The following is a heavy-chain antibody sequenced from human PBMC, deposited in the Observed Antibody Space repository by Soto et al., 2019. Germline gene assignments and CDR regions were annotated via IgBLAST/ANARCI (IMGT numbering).Heavy chain of an antibody. V-gene: IGHV5-51*01. CDR3: TRRGANRNWFDS. D-gene: IGHD1-26*01. J-gene: IGHJ5*01. CDR1: GYSFTTYW. Sequence: GESLNISCKGSGYSFTTYWIAWVRQMPGKGLEWMGVIYPGDSDTRYSPSFQGQVTISADKSISTAYLQWSSLKASDTAMYYCTRRGANRNWFDSWGQGTLVTGSS. CDR2: IYPGDSDT.